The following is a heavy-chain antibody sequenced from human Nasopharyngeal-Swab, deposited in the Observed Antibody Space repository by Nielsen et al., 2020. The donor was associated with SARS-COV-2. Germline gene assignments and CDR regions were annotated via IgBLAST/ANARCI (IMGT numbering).Heavy chain of an antibody. CDR2: IIPIFGTA. CDR1: GGTFSSYA. V-gene: IGHV1-69*06. J-gene: IGHJ3*02. CDR3: ARDRPWLDLGGAFDI. D-gene: IGHD6-19*01. Sequence: SVKVSCKASGGTFSSYAISWVRQAPGQGLEWMGGIIPIFGTANYAQKFQGRVTITADKSTSTAYMELSSLRSEDTAVYYCARDRPWLDLGGAFDIWGQGTMVTVSS.